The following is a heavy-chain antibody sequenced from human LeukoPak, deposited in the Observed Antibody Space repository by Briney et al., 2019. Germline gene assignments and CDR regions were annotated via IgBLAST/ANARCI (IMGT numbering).Heavy chain of an antibody. D-gene: IGHD6-13*01. CDR3: AKYENSWYERGYFDY. Sequence: PSETLSLTCTASGDSISSYYWTWIRQPPGKGLEWIGFIYTTGSTTYNPSLKSRVTISLDTSKKQISLKLTSVTAADTAVYYCAKYENSWYERGYFDYWGQGTLVTVSS. V-gene: IGHV4-4*09. CDR1: GDSISSYY. CDR2: IYTTGST. J-gene: IGHJ4*02.